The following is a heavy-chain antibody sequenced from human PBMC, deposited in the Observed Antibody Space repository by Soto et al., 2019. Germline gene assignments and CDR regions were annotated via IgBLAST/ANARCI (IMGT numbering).Heavy chain of an antibody. V-gene: IGHV3-33*01. CDR2: IWYDGSNK. D-gene: IGHD2-2*01. CDR1: GFTFSSYG. CDR3: ARDRGLYCSSTSCYGLDV. Sequence: QVQLVESGGGVVQPGRSLRLSCAASGFTFSSYGMHWVRQAPGKGLEWVAVIWYDGSNKYYADSVKGRFTISRDNSKNPLYLQMNSLRAEDTAVYYCARDRGLYCSSTSCYGLDVWGQGTTVTVSS. J-gene: IGHJ6*02.